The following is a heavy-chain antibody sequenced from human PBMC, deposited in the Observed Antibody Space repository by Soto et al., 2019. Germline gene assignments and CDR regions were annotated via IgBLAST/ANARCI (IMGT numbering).Heavy chain of an antibody. D-gene: IGHD4-17*01. CDR1: GDSISSGDSY. CDR2: IYYSGTT. Sequence: PSETLSLTCAVSGDSISSGDSYWSWVRQPPGKGLEWIGNIYYSGTTYYNPSLKSRLTISVDTSKNQFSLKLSSVTAADTAVYYCVRSILTTVTTVGTYDAFDIWGQGTLVTVSS. J-gene: IGHJ3*02. V-gene: IGHV4-30-4*01. CDR3: VRSILTTVTTVGTYDAFDI.